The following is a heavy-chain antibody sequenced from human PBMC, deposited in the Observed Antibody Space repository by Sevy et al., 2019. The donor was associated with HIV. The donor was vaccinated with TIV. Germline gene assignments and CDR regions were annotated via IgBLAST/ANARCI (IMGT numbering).Heavy chain of an antibody. Sequence: GGSLRLSCAASGFTFSNYNMTWVRQAPGKGLEWVSFISSSSGSIYYADSLKGRFTISRDNAKNSLYLQMNSLRAEDTAVYYCARDRDTIVKNKYYYYGMDVWGQVTTVTVSS. D-gene: IGHD3-22*01. CDR3: ARDRDTIVKNKYYYYGMDV. V-gene: IGHV3-21*01. CDR1: GFTFSNYN. CDR2: ISSSSGSI. J-gene: IGHJ6*02.